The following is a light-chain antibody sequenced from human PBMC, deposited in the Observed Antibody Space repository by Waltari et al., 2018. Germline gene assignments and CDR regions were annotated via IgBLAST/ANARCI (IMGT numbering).Light chain of an antibody. CDR1: KSVGSN. Sequence: EIVMTQSPATLSVSPGERATLACRASKSVGSNLAWYQQEPGQAPALLIFGASTRAPAIPARFSGRGSGTEFTLTISSLQSEDFAVYFCQQYDKWLWTFGQGTTVEIK. J-gene: IGKJ1*01. V-gene: IGKV3-15*01. CDR2: GAS. CDR3: QQYDKWLWT.